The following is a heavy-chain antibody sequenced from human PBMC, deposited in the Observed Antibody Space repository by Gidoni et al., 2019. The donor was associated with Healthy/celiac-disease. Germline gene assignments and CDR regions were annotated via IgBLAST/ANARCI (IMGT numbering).Heavy chain of an antibody. Sequence: EVQLVESGGGLVQPGGSLRLSCAASGFTFSSYWMSWVRQAPGKGLEWVANIKQDGSEKYYVDSVKGRFTISRDNAKNSLYLQMNSLRAEDTAVYYCARERGRAHRHFDYWGQGTLVTVSS. V-gene: IGHV3-7*03. J-gene: IGHJ4*02. CDR3: ARERGRAHRHFDY. CDR2: IKQDGSEK. CDR1: GFTFSSYW. D-gene: IGHD2-15*01.